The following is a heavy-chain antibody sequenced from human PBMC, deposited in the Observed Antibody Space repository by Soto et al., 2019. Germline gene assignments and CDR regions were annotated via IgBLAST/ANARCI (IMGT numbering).Heavy chain of an antibody. CDR3: ARPQYCSSTSCYPDDAFDI. Sequence: ASVKVSCKASGGTFSSYTISWVRQAPGQGLEWMGRIIPILGIANYAQKFQGRVTITADKSTSTAYMELSSLRSEDTAVYYCARPQYCSSTSCYPDDAFDIWGQGTMVTVSS. CDR1: GGTFSSYT. V-gene: IGHV1-69*02. D-gene: IGHD2-2*01. CDR2: IIPILGIA. J-gene: IGHJ3*02.